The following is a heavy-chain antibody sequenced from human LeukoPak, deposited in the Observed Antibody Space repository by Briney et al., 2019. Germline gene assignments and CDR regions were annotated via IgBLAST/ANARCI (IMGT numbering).Heavy chain of an antibody. Sequence: PGGSLRLSCAASGFTFDDYGMSWVRQVPGKGLEWVSGINWNRISTGYADSVKGRFTISRDNAKNSLYLQMNSLRAEDTAFYYCARVLLGYCSGGSCYPYYFDYWGQGTLVTVSS. V-gene: IGHV3-20*04. CDR3: ARVLLGYCSGGSCYPYYFDY. J-gene: IGHJ4*02. CDR2: INWNRIST. D-gene: IGHD2-15*01. CDR1: GFTFDDYG.